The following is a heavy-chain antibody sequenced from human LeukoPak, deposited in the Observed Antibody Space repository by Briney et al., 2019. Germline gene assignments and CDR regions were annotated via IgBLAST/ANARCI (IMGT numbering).Heavy chain of an antibody. Sequence: PGGSLRLSCAASGFTFSSYGMHWVRQAPGKGLEWVAVIWYDGSNKYYADSVKGRFTISRDNSKNTLYLQMNSLRAGDTAVYYCARGAYCSSTSCPYDYWGQGTLVTVSS. CDR3: ARGAYCSSTSCPYDY. J-gene: IGHJ4*02. CDR1: GFTFSSYG. D-gene: IGHD2-2*01. CDR2: IWYDGSNK. V-gene: IGHV3-33*01.